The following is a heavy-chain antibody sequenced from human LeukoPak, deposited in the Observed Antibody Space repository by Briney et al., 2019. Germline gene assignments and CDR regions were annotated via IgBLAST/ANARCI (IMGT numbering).Heavy chain of an antibody. V-gene: IGHV3-30*03. J-gene: IGHJ4*02. CDR2: ISYDGSNK. CDR1: GFTFSSYG. Sequence: GGSLRLSCAASGFTFSSYGMHWVRQAPGKGLEWVAVISYDGSNKYYADSVKGRFTISRDNSKNTLYLQMNSLRAEDTAVYYCARDRMRLAYCGGDCYSEPDYWGQGALVTVSS. D-gene: IGHD2-21*02. CDR3: ARDRMRLAYCGGDCYSEPDY.